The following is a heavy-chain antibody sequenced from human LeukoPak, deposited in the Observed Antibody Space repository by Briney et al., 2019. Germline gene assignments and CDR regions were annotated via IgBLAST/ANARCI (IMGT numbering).Heavy chain of an antibody. J-gene: IGHJ5*02. CDR1: GGSISSYY. CDR3: ASTPKPDSSGWNNWFDP. CDR2: IYYSGST. V-gene: IGHV4-59*08. Sequence: SETLSLTCTVSGGSISSYYWSWIRQPPGKGLEWIGYIYYSGSTNYNPSLKSRAFMSVDTSTNQFSLWLSSVTAADTAVYYCASTPKPDSSGWNNWFDPWGQGTLVTVSS. D-gene: IGHD6-19*01.